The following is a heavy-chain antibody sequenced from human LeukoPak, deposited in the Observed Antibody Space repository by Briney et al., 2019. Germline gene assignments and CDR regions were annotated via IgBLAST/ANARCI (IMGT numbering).Heavy chain of an antibody. D-gene: IGHD3-10*01. Sequence: SETLSLTCTVSGGSINDYYWSWIRQPPGKGLEGMGYIYYSGGTNYNPSPTSRVTISVDATKKQFSLRLSSVTAADTAVYYCATSRRPSTMVRGVIFDYWGQGTLVTVSA. CDR2: IYYSGGT. CDR3: ATSRRPSTMVRGVIFDY. J-gene: IGHJ4*02. CDR1: GGSINDYY. V-gene: IGHV4-59*01.